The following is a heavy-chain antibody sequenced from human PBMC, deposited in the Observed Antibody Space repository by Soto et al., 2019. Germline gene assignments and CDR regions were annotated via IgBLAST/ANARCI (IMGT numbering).Heavy chain of an antibody. CDR3: ARILAXXXXXXYFDY. CDR2: IYHSGST. V-gene: IGHV4-4*02. J-gene: IGHJ4*02. D-gene: IGHD2-15*01. Sequence: SETLSLTCAVSGGSISSSNWXGWVRQPPGKGLEWIGEIYHSGSTNXNPSLKSRVTISVDKSKNQXSLKLSSVTAADTAXYYCARILAXXXXXXYFDYWXXGTLVXXSS. CDR1: GGSISSSNW.